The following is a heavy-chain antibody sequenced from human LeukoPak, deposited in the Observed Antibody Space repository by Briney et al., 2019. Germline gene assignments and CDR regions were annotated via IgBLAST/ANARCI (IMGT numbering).Heavy chain of an antibody. CDR2: IYSGGST. D-gene: IGHD3-10*01. V-gene: IGHV3-66*01. Sequence: GGSLRLSCAASGFTVSSNYMSWVRQAPGKGLEWVSVIYSGGSTYYADSVKGRFTISRDNSKNTLYLQMNSLRAEDTAVYYCAKCLKIAMVRGVINLLNYYGMDVWGQGTTVTVSS. CDR1: GFTVSSNY. J-gene: IGHJ6*02. CDR3: AKCLKIAMVRGVINLLNYYGMDV.